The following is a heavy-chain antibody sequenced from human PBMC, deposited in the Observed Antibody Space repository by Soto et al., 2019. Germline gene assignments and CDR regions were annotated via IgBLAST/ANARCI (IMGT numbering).Heavy chain of an antibody. J-gene: IGHJ3*02. CDR3: ARLRSDAFDI. CDR1: GFTFNYCT. CDR2: ISSSSSHK. V-gene: IGHV3-21*04. Sequence: EVQLVESGGGLVKPGESLRISCAASGFTFNYCTMNWVRQAPGKGLERVASISSSSSHKYSADSVRGRFTFSRDNANNSLYLQMISLRVEDTALYYCARLRSDAFDIWVQGTLVTVSS. D-gene: IGHD4-17*01.